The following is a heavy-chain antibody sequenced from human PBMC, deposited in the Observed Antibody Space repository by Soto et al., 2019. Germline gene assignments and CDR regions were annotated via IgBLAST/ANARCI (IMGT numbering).Heavy chain of an antibody. V-gene: IGHV5-51*01. Sequence: GASVKVSCKASGGTFSSYAISWVRQMLGKGLEWMGIIYPGDYDTRYSPSFQGQVTISADKSIITAYLQWSSLKASDTAVYYCARGTRIVVGHMRHCDAFDIWGQGTMVTVSS. CDR2: IYPGDYDT. CDR3: ARGTRIVVGHMRHCDAFDI. D-gene: IGHD3-22*01. J-gene: IGHJ3*02. CDR1: GGTFSSYA.